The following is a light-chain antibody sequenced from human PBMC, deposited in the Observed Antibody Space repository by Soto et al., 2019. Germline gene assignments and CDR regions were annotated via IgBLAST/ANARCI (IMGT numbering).Light chain of an antibody. J-gene: IGKJ1*01. CDR2: AAY. V-gene: IGKV3-20*01. Sequence: LVLTQSPGTLSLSPGERATLSCRASQSVTSTYLAWYQQRPGQSPRLLIYAAYSRAVGIPDRFSGSGSGTDFTLTVSSLQSEDFAVYYCQQSYNWPPWTFGLGTKVDIK. CDR1: QSVTSTY. CDR3: QQSYNWPPWT.